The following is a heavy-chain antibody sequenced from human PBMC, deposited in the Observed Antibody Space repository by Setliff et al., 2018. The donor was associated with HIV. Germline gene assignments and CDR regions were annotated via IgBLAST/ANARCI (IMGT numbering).Heavy chain of an antibody. Sequence: ASVKVSCKASGYTFNTYGISWVRQAPGQGLEWMGWISANNGNTDYAQKFQGRVTMTTDTTTSTAYMELRSLRSDDTAVYYCARGGAREYQLLYNYFDPWGQGTLVTVSS. CDR1: GYTFNTYG. D-gene: IGHD2-2*01. J-gene: IGHJ5*02. CDR2: ISANNGNT. CDR3: ARGGAREYQLLYNYFDP. V-gene: IGHV1-18*01.